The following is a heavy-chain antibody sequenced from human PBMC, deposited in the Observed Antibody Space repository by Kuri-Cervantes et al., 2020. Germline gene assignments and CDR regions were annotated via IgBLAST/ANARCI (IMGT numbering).Heavy chain of an antibody. CDR3: AHPTYEHYYYGMDV. J-gene: IGHJ6*02. CDR1: GFSLTTRGMC. Sequence: SGPTLVKPTQTLTLTCTFSGFSLTTRGMCVSWIRQPPGKALEWLALIDWDDDKYYSSSMTTRLSISKDTSKNQVVLTMTNMDPVDTATYYCAHPTYEHYYYGMDVWGQGTTVTVSS. V-gene: IGHV2-70*12. D-gene: IGHD5-12*01. CDR2: IDWDDDK.